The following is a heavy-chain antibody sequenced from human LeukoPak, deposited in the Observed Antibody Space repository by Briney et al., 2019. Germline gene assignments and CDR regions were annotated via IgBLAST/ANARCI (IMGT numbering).Heavy chain of an antibody. D-gene: IGHD6-13*01. CDR3: ARVLPFIAAAGVNSLHFDL. Sequence: PSETLSLTCTVSSGSISSSTYYWGWIRQPPGKGLEWIGTIYYTGSTYYNPSLKSRVTISVDTSKNQFSLKLSSVTAADTAVYYCARVLPFIAAAGVNSLHFDLWGRGTLVTVSS. CDR2: IYYTGST. J-gene: IGHJ2*01. V-gene: IGHV4-39*07. CDR1: SGSISSSTYY.